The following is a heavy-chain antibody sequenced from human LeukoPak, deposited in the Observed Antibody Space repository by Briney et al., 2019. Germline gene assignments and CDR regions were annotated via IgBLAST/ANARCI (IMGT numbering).Heavy chain of an antibody. V-gene: IGHV3-7*03. CDR3: ARPLRFRSYYHYGMDV. J-gene: IGHJ6*02. D-gene: IGHD3-3*01. CDR2: IKQDGSEK. Sequence: GGSLRLSCAASGFTFSSYWMSWVRQAPGKGLEWVANIKQDGSEKYYVDSVKGRFTISRDNAKNSLYLQMNSLRAEDTAVYYCARPLRFRSYYHYGMDVWGQGTTVTVSS. CDR1: GFTFSSYW.